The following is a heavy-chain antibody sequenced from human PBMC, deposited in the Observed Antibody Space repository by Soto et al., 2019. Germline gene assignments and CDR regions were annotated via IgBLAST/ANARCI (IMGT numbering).Heavy chain of an antibody. Sequence: ASVKVSCKASGYTFTSYGISWVRQAPGQGLEWMGWISAYNGNTNYAQKLQGRVTMTADTSTSTAYMELRSLRSDDTAVYYCARAYDILTGSLPSLDYWGQGTLVTVSS. CDR1: GYTFTSYG. D-gene: IGHD3-9*01. CDR2: ISAYNGNT. CDR3: ARAYDILTGSLPSLDY. J-gene: IGHJ4*02. V-gene: IGHV1-18*01.